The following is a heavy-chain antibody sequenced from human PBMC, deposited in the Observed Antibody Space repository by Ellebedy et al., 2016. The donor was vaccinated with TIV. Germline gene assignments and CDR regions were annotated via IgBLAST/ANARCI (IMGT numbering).Heavy chain of an antibody. CDR1: GFTFSDYW. J-gene: IGHJ4*03. Sequence: GESLKISCAASGFTFSDYWMSWVRQAPGKGLERVANIKQDGSEKWYVDSVKGRFTISRDNAKNSLYLQMSSLRAEDTAVYYCARDQGWAYPGSTRFDYWGQGTLVTVSS. D-gene: IGHD3-10*01. V-gene: IGHV3-7*01. CDR3: ARDQGWAYPGSTRFDY. CDR2: IKQDGSEK.